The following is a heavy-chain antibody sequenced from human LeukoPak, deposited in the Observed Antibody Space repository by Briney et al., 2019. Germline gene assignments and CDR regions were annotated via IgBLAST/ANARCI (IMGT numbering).Heavy chain of an antibody. CDR1: GGTVSSYA. Sequence: GASVKVSCKASGGTVSSYAISWVRQAPGQGLEWMGGIIPISGTANYAQKFQGRGTITTDESTSTAYMELSSLRSEDTAVYYCAREHTSRKSENTDRGQYNWFDPWGQGTLVTVSS. CDR2: IIPISGTA. D-gene: IGHD3-10*01. CDR3: AREHTSRKSENTDRGQYNWFDP. J-gene: IGHJ5*02. V-gene: IGHV1-69*05.